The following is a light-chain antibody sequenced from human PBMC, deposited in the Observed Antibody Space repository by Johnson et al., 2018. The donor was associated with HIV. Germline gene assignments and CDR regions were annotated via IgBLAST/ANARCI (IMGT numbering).Light chain of an antibody. CDR1: SSNIGNNY. CDR3: GTGDSSLILYV. Sequence: QSILTQPPSMSAAPGQKVTISCSGSSSNIGNNYVSWYQQLPGTAPKLLIYENNKRPSGIPDRFSGSKSGTSATLGITGLQTGDEADYYCGTGDSSLILYVFGTGTKVTVL. V-gene: IGLV1-51*02. CDR2: ENN. J-gene: IGLJ1*01.